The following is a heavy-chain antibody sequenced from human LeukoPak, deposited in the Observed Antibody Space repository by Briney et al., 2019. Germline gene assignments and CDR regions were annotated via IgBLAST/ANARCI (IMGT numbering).Heavy chain of an antibody. Sequence: GGSLRLSCAASGFTFSSSGMHWVRQTPGKGLEWVAIVLYDGSNKYYADSVKGRFTISRDNSKNTLYLQMNSLRAEDTAVYYCARDSGDSSDYYYEGNAFDIWGQGTMVTVSS. CDR2: VLYDGSNK. CDR1: GFTFSSSG. D-gene: IGHD3-22*01. CDR3: ARDSGDSSDYYYEGNAFDI. J-gene: IGHJ3*02. V-gene: IGHV3-30*03.